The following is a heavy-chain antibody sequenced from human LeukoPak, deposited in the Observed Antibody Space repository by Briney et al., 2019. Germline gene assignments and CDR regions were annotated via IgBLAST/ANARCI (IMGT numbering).Heavy chain of an antibody. CDR3: ARAGGTTTRNYYFDY. Sequence: GGSLRLSCAASGFTFSSYAMTWVRQAPGKGLEWVSVIYSGGSTYYADSVKGRFTISRDNSKNTLYLQMNSLRAEDTAVYYCARAGGTTTRNYYFDYWGQGTLVTVSS. J-gene: IGHJ4*02. CDR2: IYSGGST. V-gene: IGHV3-53*01. CDR1: GFTFSSYA. D-gene: IGHD1/OR15-1a*01.